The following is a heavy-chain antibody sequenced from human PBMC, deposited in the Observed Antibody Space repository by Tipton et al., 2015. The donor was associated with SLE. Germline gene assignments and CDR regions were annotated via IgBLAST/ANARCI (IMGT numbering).Heavy chain of an antibody. CDR1: GGSISSSSYY. CDR2: IYYSGST. J-gene: IGHJ3*02. Sequence: TLSLTCTVSGGSISSSSYYWGWIRQPPGKGLEWIGGIYYSGSTYYNPSLKSRVTISVDTPKNQFSLKLSSVTAADTAVYYCARWTRKAFDIWGQGTMVTVSS. CDR3: ARWTRKAFDI. D-gene: IGHD1-14*01. V-gene: IGHV4-39*07.